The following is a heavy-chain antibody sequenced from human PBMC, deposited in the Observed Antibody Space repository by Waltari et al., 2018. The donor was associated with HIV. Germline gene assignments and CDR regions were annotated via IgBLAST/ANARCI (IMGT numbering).Heavy chain of an antibody. D-gene: IGHD3-9*01. Sequence: EVQLVVSGGRLVQPGRTLRLSCTGSGFPFGEYGISWNRVVLGYADSVKGRFTISRDNAKNSLSLIMKDLRPEDAAIYYCAKDVGAADFLIGYSEYGMEVWGQGTTVAVSS. CDR2: WNRVVL. J-gene: IGHJ6*02. CDR3: AKDVGAADFLIGYSEYGMEV. CDR1: GFPFGEYG. V-gene: IGHV3-9*01.